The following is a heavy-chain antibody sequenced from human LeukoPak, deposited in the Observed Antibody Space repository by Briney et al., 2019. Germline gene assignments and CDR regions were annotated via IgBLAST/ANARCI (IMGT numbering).Heavy chain of an antibody. CDR3: ARTSGSYLGAPYFDY. CDR1: GGSISSYY. V-gene: IGHV4-4*07. D-gene: IGHD1-26*01. J-gene: IGHJ4*02. CDR2: IYSSGST. Sequence: SETLSLTCTVSGGSISSYYWSRIRQPAGKGLEWIGRIYSSGSTDYNPSLKSRVTMSVDTSKNQFSLKLNSVTAADTAVYYCARTSGSYLGAPYFDYWGQGTPVTVSS.